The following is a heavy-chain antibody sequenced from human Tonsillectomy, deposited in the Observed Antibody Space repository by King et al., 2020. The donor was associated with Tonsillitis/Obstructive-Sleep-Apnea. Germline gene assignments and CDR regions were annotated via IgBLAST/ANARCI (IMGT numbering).Heavy chain of an antibody. V-gene: IGHV3-9*01. Sequence: VQLVESGGGLVQPGRSLRLSCVASGFRFDDYGMHWVRQAPGKGLEWVSGITWNSGNIAYADSVQGRFTISRDNAKNSLYLQMNGLRPEDTALYYCAKAGFSGTYYYYYYMDVWGKGTTVTVS. J-gene: IGHJ6*03. D-gene: IGHD5-12*01. CDR1: GFRFDDYG. CDR3: AKAGFSGTYYYYYYMDV. CDR2: ITWNSGNI.